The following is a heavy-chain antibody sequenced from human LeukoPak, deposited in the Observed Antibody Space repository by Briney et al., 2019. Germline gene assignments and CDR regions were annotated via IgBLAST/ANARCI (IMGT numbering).Heavy chain of an antibody. CDR3: ARDRGSSGWYYFDY. J-gene: IGHJ4*02. CDR1: GFTISSYS. V-gene: IGHV3-48*01. Sequence: GGSLRLSCAASGFTISSYSMNWVRQAPGKGLEWVSYISSSSTTIYYADSVKGRFTISRDNAKNSLYLQMNSLRAEDTAVYYCARDRGSSGWYYFDYWGQGTLVTVSS. CDR2: ISSSSTTI. D-gene: IGHD6-19*01.